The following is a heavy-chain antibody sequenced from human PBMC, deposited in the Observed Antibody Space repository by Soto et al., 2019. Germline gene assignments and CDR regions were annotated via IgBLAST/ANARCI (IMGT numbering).Heavy chain of an antibody. D-gene: IGHD6-19*01. CDR1: GFTFSDYY. V-gene: IGHV3-11*05. Sequence: QVQLVESGGGLVKPGGSLRLSCAASGFTFSDYYMSWIRQAPGKGLECFSHISSSSSFTKYADSVKGRFTISRDNAKKLLYLQMDSLTAEDTAIYYCARGLAGPDYWGQGTLVTVSS. CDR3: ARGLAGPDY. CDR2: ISSSSSFT. J-gene: IGHJ4*02.